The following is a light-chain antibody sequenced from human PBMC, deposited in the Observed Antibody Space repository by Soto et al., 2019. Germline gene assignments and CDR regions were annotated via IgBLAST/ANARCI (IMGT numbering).Light chain of an antibody. CDR2: DSN. V-gene: IGLV1-51*01. CDR1: SSNIGNNY. CDR3: GSWDSSLSAVL. Sequence: QSVLTQPPSVSAAPGQKVTISCSGSSSNIGNNYVSWYQQLPGTAPKLIIYDSNKRPSGIPDRFSASKSGTSGTLAITGLQTGDEADYYCGSWDSSLSAVLFGGGTKLTVL. J-gene: IGLJ2*01.